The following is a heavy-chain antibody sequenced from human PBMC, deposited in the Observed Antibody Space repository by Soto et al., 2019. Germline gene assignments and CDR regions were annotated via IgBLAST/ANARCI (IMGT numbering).Heavy chain of an antibody. Sequence: GSGPTLVNPTETLTLTCTFSGFSLSTNGVGVGWIRQPPGKALEWLALIYWDHTNRYSPSRKSRLTITRGTSKNQVVLTVTNMDPVDPPPFFWAYALGGSWCSGARCYYFDYGGQGPPVTASS. J-gene: IGHJ4*02. CDR2: IYWDHTN. V-gene: IGHV2-5*02. CDR3: AYALGGSWCSGARCYYFDY. D-gene: IGHD2-15*01. CDR1: GFSLSTNGVG.